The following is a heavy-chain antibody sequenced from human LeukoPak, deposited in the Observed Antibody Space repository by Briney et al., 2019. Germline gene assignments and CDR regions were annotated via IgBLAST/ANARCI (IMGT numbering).Heavy chain of an antibody. CDR1: GGSISSGGYY. CDR3: ARYRRLDTAMVSAYFDY. Sequence: SETLSLTCTVSGGSISSGGYYWSWIRQHPGKGLEWIGYIYYSGSTCYNPSLKSRVTISVDTSKNQFSLKLSSVTAADTAVYYCARYRRLDTAMVSAYFDYWGQGTLVTVSS. V-gene: IGHV4-31*03. J-gene: IGHJ4*02. D-gene: IGHD5-18*01. CDR2: IYYSGST.